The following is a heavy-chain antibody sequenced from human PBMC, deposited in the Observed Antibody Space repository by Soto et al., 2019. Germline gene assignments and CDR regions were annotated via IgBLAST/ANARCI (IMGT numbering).Heavy chain of an antibody. CDR3: ARLGIVVVPAADTSYYYYMDV. D-gene: IGHD2-2*01. Sequence: PGGSLRLSCAASGFTFSSYSMNWVRQAPGKGLEWVSYISSSSSTIYYADSVKGRFTISRDNAKNSLYLQMNSLRAEDTAVYYCARLGIVVVPAADTSYYYYMDVWGKGTTVTVSS. V-gene: IGHV3-48*01. J-gene: IGHJ6*03. CDR1: GFTFSSYS. CDR2: ISSSSSTI.